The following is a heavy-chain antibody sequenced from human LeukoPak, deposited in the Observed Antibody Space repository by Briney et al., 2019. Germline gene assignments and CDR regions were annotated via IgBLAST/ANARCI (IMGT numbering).Heavy chain of an antibody. V-gene: IGHV3-11*06. D-gene: IGHD2-15*01. Sequence: GVPLRLSCAACGFTFSDYYINWMRQAPGKGLEWVSYISSSSSHTNYADSVKGRFTISRDNAKNSLFLQMNSLRVEDTAVYYCARGRVGRYCSGGSCYLVPWGQGTLVTVSS. CDR1: GFTFSDYY. CDR2: ISSSSSHT. J-gene: IGHJ4*02. CDR3: ARGRVGRYCSGGSCYLVP.